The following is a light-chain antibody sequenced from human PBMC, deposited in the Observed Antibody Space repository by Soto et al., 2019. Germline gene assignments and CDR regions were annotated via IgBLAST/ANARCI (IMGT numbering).Light chain of an antibody. CDR1: QSVSSN. V-gene: IGKV3-15*01. Sequence: EIVMTQSPATLSLSPGERATLSCRASQSVSSNLAWYQQKPGQAPRLLIYGASTRATGIPARLSGSGSGTEFTLTISSLQSEDFAVYYCQQYNTWQVTFGPGTKVGIK. J-gene: IGKJ3*01. CDR2: GAS. CDR3: QQYNTWQVT.